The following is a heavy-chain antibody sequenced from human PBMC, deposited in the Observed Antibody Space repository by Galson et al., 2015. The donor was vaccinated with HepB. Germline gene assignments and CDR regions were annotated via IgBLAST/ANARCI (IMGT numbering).Heavy chain of an antibody. D-gene: IGHD5-24*01. CDR3: ARRSTDGYFY. CDR2: IDPSDSHT. Sequence: QSGAEVKKPGESLRISCQGSGYSFTSYRISWVRQMPGKGLEWMGRIDPSDSHTNYSPSIQGHVTMSADKSINTAYLQWSSLKASDTAMYYCARRSTDGYFYWGQGTLVTVSA. CDR1: GYSFTSYR. V-gene: IGHV5-10-1*01. J-gene: IGHJ4*02.